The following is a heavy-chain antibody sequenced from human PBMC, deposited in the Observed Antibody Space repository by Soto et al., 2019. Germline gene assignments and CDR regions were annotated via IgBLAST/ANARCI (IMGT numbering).Heavy chain of an antibody. V-gene: IGHV5-51*01. CDR3: ARQSSSWFEIDP. CDR2: IYPDDSDT. Sequence: GESLKISCEASGYSFTTYWIGWVRQMPGKGLEWVGIIYPDDSDTRYNPSFEGQVTISVDKSIRTAYLQWRSLRPSDTAIYYCARQSSSWFEIDPWGQGTLLTVSS. J-gene: IGHJ5*02. CDR1: GYSFTTYW. D-gene: IGHD6-13*01.